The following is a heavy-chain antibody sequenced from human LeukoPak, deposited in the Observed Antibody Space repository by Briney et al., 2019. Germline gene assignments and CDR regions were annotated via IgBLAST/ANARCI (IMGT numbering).Heavy chain of an antibody. J-gene: IGHJ4*02. D-gene: IGHD3-22*01. V-gene: IGHV4-39*07. CDR3: TRFRPLIVALDY. CDR1: GGSISDNSYY. Sequence: SETLSLTCTVSGGSISDNSYYWGWIRQPPGKGLEWIGNIYYSGSTYYNPSLKSRVTTSVDTSKNQFSLKLSSVTAADTAVYYCTRFRPLIVALDYWGQGTLVTVSS. CDR2: IYYSGST.